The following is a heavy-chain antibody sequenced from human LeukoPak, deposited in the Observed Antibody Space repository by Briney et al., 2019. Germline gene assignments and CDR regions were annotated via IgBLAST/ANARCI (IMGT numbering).Heavy chain of an antibody. CDR2: IYYSGST. Sequence: SQTLSLACTVSGGSISSGDYYWSWIRQPPGKGLEWIGYIYYSGSTYYNPSLKSRVTISVDTSKNQFSLKLSSVTAADTAVYYCASEYSSSSGYYYYYYMDVWGKGTTVTVSS. D-gene: IGHD6-6*01. J-gene: IGHJ6*03. CDR1: GGSISSGDYY. CDR3: ASEYSSSSGYYYYYYMDV. V-gene: IGHV4-30-4*01.